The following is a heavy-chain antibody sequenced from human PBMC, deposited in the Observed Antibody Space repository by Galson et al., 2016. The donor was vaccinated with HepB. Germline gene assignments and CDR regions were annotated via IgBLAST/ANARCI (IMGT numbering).Heavy chain of an antibody. CDR3: AKDDSNGYYYFDY. CDR2: ISYDGTNK. J-gene: IGHJ4*02. Sequence: SLRLSCAASGFTFSSYGMHWVRQAPGKGLEWVAVISYDGTNKYYGDSVKGRFTISRDNSKNTLYLQMNSLRAEDTAVYNCAKDDSNGYYYFDYWGEGTLATVSS. D-gene: IGHD3-22*01. CDR1: GFTFSSYG. V-gene: IGHV3-30*18.